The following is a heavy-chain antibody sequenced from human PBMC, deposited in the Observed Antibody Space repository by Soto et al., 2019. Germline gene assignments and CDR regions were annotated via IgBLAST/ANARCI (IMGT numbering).Heavy chain of an antibody. CDR2: ISAYNGNT. Sequence: ASVKVSCKTSGYTFSNYGINCVRQAPGQGLEWMGWISAYNGNTNFAQKLQGRVSLTTDTSSTTAYMELRSLTSDDTAVYYCARDLVPGYTGFSDYWGQGTLVTVSS. CDR1: GYTFSNYG. D-gene: IGHD5-12*01. CDR3: ARDLVPGYTGFSDY. J-gene: IGHJ4*02. V-gene: IGHV1-18*01.